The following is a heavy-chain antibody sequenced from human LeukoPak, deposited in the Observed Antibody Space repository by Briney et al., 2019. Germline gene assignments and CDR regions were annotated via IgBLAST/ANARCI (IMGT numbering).Heavy chain of an antibody. CDR1: FYTFTRYC. J-gene: IGHJ5*02. CDR3: ARFLANWFDP. CDR2: ISAYNCNT. Sequence: GASVKLFYNASFYTFTRYCLLWAPQAPAQALEWMGYISAYNCNTNYAQKLQGRVTMTTDTSTSTAYMELRSLRSDDTAVYYCARFLANWFDPWGQGTLVTVSS. V-gene: IGHV1-18*01.